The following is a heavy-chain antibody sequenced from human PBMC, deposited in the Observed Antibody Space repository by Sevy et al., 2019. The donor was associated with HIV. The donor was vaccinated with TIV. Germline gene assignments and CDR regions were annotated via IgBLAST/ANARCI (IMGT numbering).Heavy chain of an antibody. D-gene: IGHD2-8*01. CDR2: INPNSGGT. Sequence: ASVKVSCKASGYTFTGYYMHWVRQAPGQGLEWMGWINPNSGGTNYAQKFQGRVTMTRDTSISTAYMELSRLRSDDTAVYYCASKAEYCTNGLCYENPYGMDVWGQGTTVTVSS. CDR3: ASKAEYCTNGLCYENPYGMDV. J-gene: IGHJ6*02. V-gene: IGHV1-2*02. CDR1: GYTFTGYY.